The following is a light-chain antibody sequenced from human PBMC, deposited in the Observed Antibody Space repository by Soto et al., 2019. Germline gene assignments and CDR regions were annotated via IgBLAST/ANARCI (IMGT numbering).Light chain of an antibody. J-gene: IGLJ1*01. CDR3: SSYAGSSNV. V-gene: IGLV2-8*01. Sequence: QSALTQPPSASGSPGQSVAISCTGTSSDVGGYNYVSWYQQHPGKAPKLMIYDVNKRPSGVPDRFSGSKSGNTASLTVSGLQDEDEADYYCSSYAGSSNVFGTGTKLTVL. CDR2: DVN. CDR1: SSDVGGYNY.